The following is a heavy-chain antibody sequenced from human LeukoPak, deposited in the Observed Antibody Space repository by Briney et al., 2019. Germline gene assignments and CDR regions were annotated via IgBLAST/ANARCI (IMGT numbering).Heavy chain of an antibody. J-gene: IGHJ6*02. Sequence: SETLSLTCAVSGGSISSYYWSWIRQPPGKGLEWIGYIYYSGSTNYNPSLKSRVTISVDTSKNQFSLKLSSVTAADTAVYYCARLNIVGGYYYYGMDVWGQGTTVTVSS. D-gene: IGHD1-26*01. V-gene: IGHV4-59*08. CDR3: ARLNIVGGYYYYGMDV. CDR1: GGSISSYY. CDR2: IYYSGST.